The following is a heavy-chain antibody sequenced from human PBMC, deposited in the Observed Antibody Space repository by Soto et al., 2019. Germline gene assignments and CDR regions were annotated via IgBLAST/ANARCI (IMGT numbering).Heavy chain of an antibody. D-gene: IGHD6-6*01. J-gene: IGHJ4*02. CDR1: GFTFDDYA. CDR2: ISWNSGSI. V-gene: IGHV3-9*01. CDR3: AKDHMWGGDSTSYYFES. Sequence: EVQLVESGGGLVQPGRSLRLSCAASGFTFDDYAMHWVRQAPGKGLEWVSGISWNSGSIGYAASVKGRFTISRDNGKSSLYLQLSSLRADDTALYYCAKDHMWGGDSTSYYFESWGQGTLVTVSS.